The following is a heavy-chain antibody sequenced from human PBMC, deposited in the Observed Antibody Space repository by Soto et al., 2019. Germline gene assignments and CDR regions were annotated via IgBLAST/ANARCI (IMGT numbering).Heavy chain of an antibody. D-gene: IGHD2-15*01. J-gene: IGHJ6*02. CDR1: GFTFSSYG. CDR3: ATDGRGYCSGGSYYYGMDV. CDR2: IWYDGSNK. V-gene: IGHV3-33*01. Sequence: GGSLRLSCAASGFTFSSYGMHWVCQAPGKGLEWVAVIWYDGSNKYYADSVKGRFTISRDNSKNTLYLQMNSLRAEDTAVYYCATDGRGYCSGGSYYYGMDVWGQGTTVTVSS.